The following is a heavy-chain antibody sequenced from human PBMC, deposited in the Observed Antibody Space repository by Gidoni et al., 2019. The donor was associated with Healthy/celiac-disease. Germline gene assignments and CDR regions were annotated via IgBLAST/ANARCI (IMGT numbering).Heavy chain of an antibody. D-gene: IGHD1-26*01. CDR3: TSYSGSYYDRHYYYYGMDV. V-gene: IGHV3-73*02. J-gene: IGHJ6*02. CDR2: IRSKANSYAT. CDR1: GFTFSGSA. Sequence: EVQLVESGGGLVQPGGSLKLSCAASGFTFSGSAMHCVRQASGKGLEWVGRIRSKANSYATAYAASVKGRFTISRDDSKNTAYLQMNSLKTEDTAVYYCTSYSGSYYDRHYYYYGMDVWGQGTTVTVSS.